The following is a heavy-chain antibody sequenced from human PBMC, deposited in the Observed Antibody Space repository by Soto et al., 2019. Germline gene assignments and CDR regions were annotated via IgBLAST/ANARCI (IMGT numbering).Heavy chain of an antibody. CDR2: ISSSSSTI. CDR1: GFTFSSYS. J-gene: IGHJ3*02. V-gene: IGHV3-48*01. D-gene: IGHD6-19*01. Sequence: PGGSQRLSYAASGFTFSSYSMNWVRQAPGKGLEWVSYISSSSSTIYYADSVKGRFTISRDNAKNSLYLQMNSLRAEDTAVYYCARDRKSSGWSADAFDIWGQGTMVTVSS. CDR3: ARDRKSSGWSADAFDI.